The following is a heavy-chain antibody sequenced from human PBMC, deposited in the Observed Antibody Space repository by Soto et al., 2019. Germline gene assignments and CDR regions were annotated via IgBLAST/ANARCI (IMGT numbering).Heavy chain of an antibody. CDR2: ISYDGSNK. CDR3: AKDYTVVAANTGFDY. D-gene: IGHD2-15*01. V-gene: IGHV3-30*18. CDR1: GFTFSSYG. J-gene: IGHJ4*02. Sequence: GGSLRLSCAACGFTFSSYGMHWVRQAPGKGLEWVAVISYDGSNKYYADSVKGRFTISRDNSKNTLYLQMNSLRAEDTAVYYYAKDYTVVAANTGFDYWGQGTLVTVSS.